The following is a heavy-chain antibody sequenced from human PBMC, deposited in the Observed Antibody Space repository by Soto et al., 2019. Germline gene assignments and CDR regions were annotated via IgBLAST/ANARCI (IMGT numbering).Heavy chain of an antibody. CDR2: IIPIFGTA. V-gene: IGHV1-69*06. CDR1: GGTFSSYA. J-gene: IGHJ4*02. D-gene: IGHD5-12*01. CDR3: AREGRDGYNREFDY. Sequence: SVKVSCKASGGTFSSYAISWVRQAPGQGLEWMGGIIPIFGTANYAQKFQGRVTITADKSTSTAYMELSSLRSEDTAVYYCAREGRDGYNREFDYWGQGTLVTVSS.